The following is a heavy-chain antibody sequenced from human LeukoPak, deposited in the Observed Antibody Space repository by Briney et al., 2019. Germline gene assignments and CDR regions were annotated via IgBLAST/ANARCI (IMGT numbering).Heavy chain of an antibody. Sequence: GASVKVSCKASGGTFSSYAISWVRQAPGQGLEWMGGIIPIFGTANYAQKFQGRVTITADESTSTAYMELSSLRSEDTAVYYCARRYSSGWYGYTVDYWGQGTLVTVSS. CDR2: IIPIFGTA. V-gene: IGHV1-69*01. CDR1: GGTFSSYA. CDR3: ARRYSSGWYGYTVDY. D-gene: IGHD6-19*01. J-gene: IGHJ4*02.